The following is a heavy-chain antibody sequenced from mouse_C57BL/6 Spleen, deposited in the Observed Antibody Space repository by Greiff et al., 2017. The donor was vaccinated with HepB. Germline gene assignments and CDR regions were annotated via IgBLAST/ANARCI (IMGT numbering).Heavy chain of an antibody. J-gene: IGHJ3*01. CDR1: GYTFTDYY. CDR3: ARSSGQREAWFAY. V-gene: IGHV1-76*01. Sequence: QVHVKQSGAELVRPGASVKLSCKASGYTFTDYYINWVKQRPGQGLEWIARIYPGSGNTYYNEKFKGKATLTAEKSSSTAYMQLSSLTSEDSAVYFCARSSGQREAWFAYWGQGTLVTVSA. CDR2: IYPGSGNT.